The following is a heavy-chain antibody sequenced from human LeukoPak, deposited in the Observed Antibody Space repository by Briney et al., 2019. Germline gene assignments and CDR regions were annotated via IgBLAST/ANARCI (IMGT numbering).Heavy chain of an antibody. V-gene: IGHV4-39*07. CDR3: ARDRKGLGLGFDY. J-gene: IGHJ4*02. CDR2: IYYSGST. Sequence: PSETLSLTCTVSGGSISSSSYYWGWIRQPPGKGLEWIGSIYYSGSTYYNPSLKSRVTISLDTSKNQFSLKLSSMTAADTAVYYCARDRKGLGLGFDYWGQGTLVTVSS. D-gene: IGHD6-19*01. CDR1: GGSISSSSYY.